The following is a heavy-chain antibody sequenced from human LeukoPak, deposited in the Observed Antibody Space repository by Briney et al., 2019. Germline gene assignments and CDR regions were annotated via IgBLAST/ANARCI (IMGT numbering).Heavy chain of an antibody. CDR2: ISYDGSNK. D-gene: IGHD4-11*01. V-gene: IGHV3-30-3*01. CDR3: ARDWSNYVLDY. CDR1: GFTFSSYA. Sequence: GRSLRLSCAASGFTFSSYAMHWVRQAPGKGLEWVAVISYDGSNKYYADSVKGRFTISRDNSKNTLYLQMNGLRAEDTALYYCARDWSNYVLDYWGQGTLVTVSS. J-gene: IGHJ4*02.